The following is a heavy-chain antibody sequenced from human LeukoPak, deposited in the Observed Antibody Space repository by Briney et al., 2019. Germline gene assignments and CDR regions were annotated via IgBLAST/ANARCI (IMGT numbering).Heavy chain of an antibody. CDR2: IRYDGSNK. J-gene: IGHJ4*02. D-gene: IGHD3-22*01. Sequence: GGSLRLSCAASGFTFSSYGMHWVRQAPGKGLEWVAFIRYDGSNKYYADSVKGRFTISRDNSKNTLYLQMNSLRAEDTAVYYCAKEKYYYDSSGYGKDWGQGTLVTVSS. CDR3: AKEKYYYDSSGYGKD. V-gene: IGHV3-30*02. CDR1: GFTFSSYG.